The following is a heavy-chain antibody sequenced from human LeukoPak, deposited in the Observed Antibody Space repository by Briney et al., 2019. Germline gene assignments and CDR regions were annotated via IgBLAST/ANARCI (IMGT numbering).Heavy chain of an antibody. CDR1: GGTFSSYA. Sequence: ASVKVSCKASGGTFSSYAISWVRQAPGQGLEWMGGIIPIFGTANYAQKFQGRVTITADESTSTAYMELSSLRSEDTAVYYCARGRYCSSTSCYTELDYWGQGTLVTVSS. CDR3: ARGRYCSSTSCYTELDY. J-gene: IGHJ4*02. D-gene: IGHD2-2*02. V-gene: IGHV1-69*01. CDR2: IIPIFGTA.